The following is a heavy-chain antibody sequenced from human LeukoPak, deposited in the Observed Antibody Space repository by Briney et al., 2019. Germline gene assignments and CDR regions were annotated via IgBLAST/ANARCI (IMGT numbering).Heavy chain of an antibody. Sequence: SETLSLTCSVSGGSISLSYYYWGWIRQPPGKALEWIGSVYYSGTTSYNPSLESRVTISVDMSKNHFSLRLSSVTAADTAVYYCARDGGYIAAAGTSDAFDIWGQGTMVTVSS. CDR2: VYYSGTT. V-gene: IGHV4-39*07. CDR3: ARDGGYIAAAGTSDAFDI. J-gene: IGHJ3*02. CDR1: GGSISLSYYY. D-gene: IGHD6-13*01.